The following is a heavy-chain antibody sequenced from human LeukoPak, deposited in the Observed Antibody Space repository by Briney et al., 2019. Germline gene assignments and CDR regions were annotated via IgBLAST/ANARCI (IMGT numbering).Heavy chain of an antibody. J-gene: IGHJ6*02. CDR2: ISYDGSNK. D-gene: IGHD2-2*01. CDR3: AKDPLPGYCSSTSCHPLLGMDV. Sequence: GRSLRLSCAASGFTFSSYGMHWVRQAPGKGLEWVAVISYDGSNKYYADSVKGRFTISRDNSKNTLYLQMNSLRAEDTAVYYCAKDPLPGYCSSTSCHPLLGMDVWGQGTTVTVSS. V-gene: IGHV3-30*18. CDR1: GFTFSSYG.